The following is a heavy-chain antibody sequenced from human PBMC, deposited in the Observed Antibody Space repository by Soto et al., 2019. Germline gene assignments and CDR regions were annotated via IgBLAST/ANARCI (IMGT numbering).Heavy chain of an antibody. CDR1: GLTFDSYG. CDR2: ISSDGNNK. V-gene: IGHV3-30*18. J-gene: IGHJ5*02. D-gene: IGHD4-17*01. CDR3: AKDLLPNTVTTCGS. Sequence: GGSLRLSCAASGLTFDSYGMHWVRQAPGKGLEWVAVISSDGNNKYYADSVKGRFTISRDNFKNTLYLQMSSLRADDTAVYYCAKDLLPNTVTTCGSWGQGTLVTVSS.